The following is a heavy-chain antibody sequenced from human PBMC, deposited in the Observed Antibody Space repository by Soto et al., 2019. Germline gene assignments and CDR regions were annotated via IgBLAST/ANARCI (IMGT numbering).Heavy chain of an antibody. CDR2: ISYDGRDE. CDR3: AKHDSSGYD. CDR1: GFTFSNYA. V-gene: IGHV3-30*18. D-gene: IGHD3-22*01. Sequence: QVQLVESGGGVVQPGRSLRLSCTASGFTFSNYAIHWVRQAPGKGLEWVALISYDGRDEYYADSVKGRFTISRDNSKNTLYLQMNSLRAEDTGMFYCAKHDSSGYDWGQGTLVTVSS. J-gene: IGHJ4*02.